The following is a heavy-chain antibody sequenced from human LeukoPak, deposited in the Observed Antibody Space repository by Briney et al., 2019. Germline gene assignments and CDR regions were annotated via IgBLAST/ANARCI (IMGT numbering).Heavy chain of an antibody. CDR1: GYSFTSYW. V-gene: IGHV5-51*01. Sequence: GESLKISCKGSGYSFTSYWIGWVRQMPGKGLEWMGIIYPGDSDTRYSPSFQGQVTISADKSISTAYLQWSSLKASDTAMYYCARLVVPAAGYYGMDVWGQGTTVTVPS. J-gene: IGHJ6*02. CDR2: IYPGDSDT. D-gene: IGHD2-2*01. CDR3: ARLVVPAAGYYGMDV.